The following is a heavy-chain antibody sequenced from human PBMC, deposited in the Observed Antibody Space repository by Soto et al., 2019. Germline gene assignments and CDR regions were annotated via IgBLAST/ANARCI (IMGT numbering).Heavy chain of an antibody. D-gene: IGHD6-6*01. Sequence: PSETLSLTCTVSGGSISSSSYYWGWIRQPPGKGLEWIGSIYYSGSTYYNPSLKSRVTISVDTSKNQFSLKLSSVTAADTAVYYCARHLEYSSYPGVWFDPWGQGTRVTVSS. CDR1: GGSISSSSYY. CDR3: ARHLEYSSYPGVWFDP. V-gene: IGHV4-39*01. J-gene: IGHJ5*02. CDR2: IYYSGST.